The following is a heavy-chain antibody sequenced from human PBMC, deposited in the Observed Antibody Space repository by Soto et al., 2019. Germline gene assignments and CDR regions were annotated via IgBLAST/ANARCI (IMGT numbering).Heavy chain of an antibody. D-gene: IGHD2-21*02. J-gene: IGHJ4*02. V-gene: IGHV3-23*01. CDR3: AKDGSWGDHYYFDN. CDR1: GYMISSYV. Sequence: EVQLLESGGGLVRPGGSLRLSCAVSGYMISSYVMTWVRQAPGKGLEWVSSISGSGGSTYYSDSVRGRFTISRDNSKKMLYLEMNSLKGDDTAVYYCAKDGSWGDHYYFDNWGQGTLVTVSS. CDR2: ISGSGGST.